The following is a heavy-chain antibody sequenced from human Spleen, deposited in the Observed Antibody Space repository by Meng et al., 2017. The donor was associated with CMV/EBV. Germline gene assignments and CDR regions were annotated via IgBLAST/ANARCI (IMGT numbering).Heavy chain of an antibody. CDR1: GFTFSDYA. CDR2: ISYDGSRG. J-gene: IGHJ6*02. D-gene: IGHD4-11*01. CDR3: ARGHTNSNLRYPYSGLDA. V-gene: IGHV3-30-3*01. Sequence: GESLKISCAASGFTFSDYAMNWVRQAPGKGLEWVAIISYDGSRGFYADSAKGRFTFSRDSSKNTLYLQMNSLTPEDTAVYYCARGHTNSNLRYPYSGLDAWGQGTSVTISS.